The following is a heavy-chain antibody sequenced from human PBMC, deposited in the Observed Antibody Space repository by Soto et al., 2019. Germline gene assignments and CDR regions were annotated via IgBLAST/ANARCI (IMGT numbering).Heavy chain of an antibody. D-gene: IGHD5-12*01. CDR3: GRGRSGQIVVFY. CDR2: IGPESGAT. J-gene: IGHJ4*02. Sequence: ASVKVSCKTSGYIFTDYYIHWVRQAPEQGPEWMGEIGPESGATRYAQKFQGRVTMTRDMSITTVYMELNNLSPDGTAVYYCGRGRSGQIVVFYWGQGTPVTVSS. V-gene: IGHV1-2*02. CDR1: GYIFTDYY.